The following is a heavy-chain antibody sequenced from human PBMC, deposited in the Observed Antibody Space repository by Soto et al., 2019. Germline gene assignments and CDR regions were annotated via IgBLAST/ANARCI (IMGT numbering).Heavy chain of an antibody. CDR3: ARHFLGWNSHNYYYYYGMDV. V-gene: IGHV4-39*01. CDR2: IYYSGST. J-gene: IGHJ6*02. CDR1: GGSISSSSYY. Sequence: SETLSLTCTVSGGSISSSSYYWGWIRQPPGKGLEWIGSIYYSGSTYYNPSLKSRVTISVDTSKNQFSLKLSSVTAADTAVYYCARHFLGWNSHNYYYYYGMDVWGQGTTVTVSS. D-gene: IGHD1-7*01.